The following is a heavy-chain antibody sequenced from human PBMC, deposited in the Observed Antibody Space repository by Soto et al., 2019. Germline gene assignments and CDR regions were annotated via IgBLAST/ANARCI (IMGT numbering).Heavy chain of an antibody. CDR2: IYSGGFT. D-gene: IGHD2-15*01. V-gene: IGHV3-53*01. CDR1: GVIVSNNY. CDR3: ARGHYIDTRGFDY. Sequence: GGSLRLSCVASGVIVSNNYMTWVRQAPGKGLEWISVIYSGGFTYYAESVRGRFTISRDISKNTIFLDLNSLRAGDTAVYFCARGHYIDTRGFDYWGQGTLVTVSS. J-gene: IGHJ4*02.